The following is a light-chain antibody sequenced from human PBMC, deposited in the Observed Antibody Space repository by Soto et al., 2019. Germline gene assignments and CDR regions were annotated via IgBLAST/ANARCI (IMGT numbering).Light chain of an antibody. V-gene: IGLV9-49*01. J-gene: IGLJ2*01. CDR2: VGTGGIVG. CDR3: GADHGSGSNFLVV. CDR1: SGYSNDK. Sequence: QPVLTQPPSASASLGASVTLTCTLSSGYSNDKVDWYQQRPGKGPRFVMRVGTGGIVGSKGDGIPDRFSVLGSGLNRYLTIKNIQEEDESDYHCGADHGSGSNFLVVFGGGTKLTVL.